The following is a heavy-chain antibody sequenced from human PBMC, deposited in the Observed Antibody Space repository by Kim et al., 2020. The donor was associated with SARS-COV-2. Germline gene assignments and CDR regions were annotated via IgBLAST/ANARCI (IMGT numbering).Heavy chain of an antibody. CDR2: VSGSGDRT. CDR1: GFTLGNYA. J-gene: IGHJ4*02. V-gene: IGHV3-23*01. CDR3: AKAGGPSCYNHLDN. Sequence: GGSLRLSCAASGFTLGNYAMGWARLAPGRGLEWVSVVSGSGDRTYYAASVKGRFTISRDTSKSTLYLQMNSLKVEDTAIYYCAKAGGPSCYNHLDNWGQGTLVTVSS. D-gene: IGHD2-2*02.